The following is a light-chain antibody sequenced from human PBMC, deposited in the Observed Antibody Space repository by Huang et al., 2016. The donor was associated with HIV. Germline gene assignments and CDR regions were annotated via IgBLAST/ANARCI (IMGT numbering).Light chain of an antibody. CDR1: QSVSTN. CDR3: QQYNNWPPA. Sequence: ETLMTQSPDTLSASPGERVTLSCWASQSVSTNLAWYQQTPGRAPRVLIYGASTRATGISPRFSGSGSGTEFSLTISGLQSEDFVLYYCQQYNNWPPAFGGGTKVEI. CDR2: GAS. V-gene: IGKV3-15*01. J-gene: IGKJ4*01.